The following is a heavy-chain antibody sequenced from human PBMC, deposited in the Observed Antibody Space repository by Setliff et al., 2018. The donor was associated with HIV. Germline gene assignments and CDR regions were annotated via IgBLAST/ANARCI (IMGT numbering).Heavy chain of an antibody. V-gene: IGHV3-74*01. J-gene: IGHJ3*02. CDR1: GFTSSLHW. CDR3: VRARLSDI. Sequence: GESLKISCAASGFTSSLHWMYWVRRAPGKGLVWVSRINSDGSITNYADSVRGRFTISRDNAKNTVYLQMNSLRAEDTGVYYCVRARLSDIWGQGTMVTVSS. D-gene: IGHD6-19*01. CDR2: INSDGSIT.